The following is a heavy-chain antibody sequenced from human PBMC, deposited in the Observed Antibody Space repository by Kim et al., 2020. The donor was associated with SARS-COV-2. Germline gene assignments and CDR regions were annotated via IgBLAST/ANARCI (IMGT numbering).Heavy chain of an antibody. CDR2: TRIQPKDYTT. D-gene: IGHD3-10*01. CDR1: GFIVSAHY. CDR3: ARDCRD. J-gene: IGHJ4*02. Sequence: GWSLRLSCAASGFIVSAHYMDWVRQAPGRGLEWVARTRIQPKDYTTQYAASVKGRFIISRDDSKNSLYLQMNSLRTEDTAVYYCARDCRDWGQGTLVTVSS. V-gene: IGHV3-72*01.